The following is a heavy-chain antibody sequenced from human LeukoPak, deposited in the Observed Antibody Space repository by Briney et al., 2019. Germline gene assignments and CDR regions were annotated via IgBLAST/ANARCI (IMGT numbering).Heavy chain of an antibody. Sequence: GGSLRLSCATSGFTFSSYSMTWVRQAPGKGLEWVSSISSSSSYIYYADSVKGRFTISRDNAKSSLYLQMNSLRAEDTAEYYCARDQVTMVRGATDYWGQGTLVTVSS. J-gene: IGHJ4*02. CDR2: ISSSSSYI. V-gene: IGHV3-21*01. CDR3: ARDQVTMVRGATDY. D-gene: IGHD3-10*01. CDR1: GFTFSSYS.